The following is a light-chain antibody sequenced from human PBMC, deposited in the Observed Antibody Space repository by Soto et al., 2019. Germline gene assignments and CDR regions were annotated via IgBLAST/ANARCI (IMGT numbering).Light chain of an antibody. Sequence: QSALTQPASVSGSPGQSITISCTGTSSDVGSYNLVSWYQQHPGKAPKLMIYEGSKRPSGVSNRFSCSKSGNTASLTISGLQAEDEADDYCCSYAGSSTSVVFGGGTKLTVL. V-gene: IGLV2-23*01. CDR1: SSDVGSYNL. CDR3: CSYAGSSTSVV. J-gene: IGLJ2*01. CDR2: EGS.